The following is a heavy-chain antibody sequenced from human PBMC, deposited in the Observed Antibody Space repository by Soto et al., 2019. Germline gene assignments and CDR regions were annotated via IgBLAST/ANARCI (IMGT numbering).Heavy chain of an antibody. CDR1: GFTFSSYA. CDR3: GRDNMIQLWPPTSVDS. Sequence: GGSLRLSCAASGFTFSSYAMHWVRQAPGKGLEWVAVISYDGTNKFYGESVRGRFTISRDDPKSTVYLQMNSLRAEDTAIYYCGRDNMIQLWPPTSVDSWGQGALVTVSS. CDR2: ISYDGTNK. J-gene: IGHJ4*02. V-gene: IGHV3-30*04. D-gene: IGHD5-18*01.